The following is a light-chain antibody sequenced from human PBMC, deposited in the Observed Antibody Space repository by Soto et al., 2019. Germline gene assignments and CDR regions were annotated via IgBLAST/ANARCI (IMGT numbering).Light chain of an antibody. Sequence: EIVMTQSPATLSVSPGERVTLSCRASQRISGNLAWYQQKPGQAPRLLIYDASTRATAIPARFSGSGSETEFTLTISSLQSEDSAVYYCQQYNNWPPWTFGQGTKVDIK. V-gene: IGKV3-15*01. J-gene: IGKJ1*01. CDR2: DAS. CDR3: QQYNNWPPWT. CDR1: QRISGN.